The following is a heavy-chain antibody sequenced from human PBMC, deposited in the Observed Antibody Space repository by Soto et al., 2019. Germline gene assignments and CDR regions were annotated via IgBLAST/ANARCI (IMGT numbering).Heavy chain of an antibody. CDR1: GFTINNAW. CDR2: IKSKTDGGTT. J-gene: IGHJ4*02. V-gene: IGHV3-15*01. Sequence: GGSLRLSCAASGFTINNAWMSWVRQAPGKGLEWVGRIKSKTDGGTTDYPAPVKGRFTISRDDLRNTLYLQMNSLKTEDTAVYYCTTDPYYNFWSGYYFDYWGQGTLVTVSS. CDR3: TTDPYYNFWSGYYFDY. D-gene: IGHD3-3*01.